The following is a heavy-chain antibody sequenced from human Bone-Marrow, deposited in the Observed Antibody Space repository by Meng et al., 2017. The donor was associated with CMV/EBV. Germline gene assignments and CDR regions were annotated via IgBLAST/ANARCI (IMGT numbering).Heavy chain of an antibody. D-gene: IGHD6-19*01. CDR2: TYYRSKWYN. J-gene: IGHJ3*02. CDR1: VSRNSAA. Sequence: VSRNSAAWNWIRQSPSRGLEWLGRTYYRSKWYNDYAVSVKSRITINPDTSKNQFSLQLNSVTPEDTAVYYCVRDEYSSGWYGAVDIWGQGTMVTVSS. CDR3: VRDEYSSGWYGAVDI. V-gene: IGHV6-1*01.